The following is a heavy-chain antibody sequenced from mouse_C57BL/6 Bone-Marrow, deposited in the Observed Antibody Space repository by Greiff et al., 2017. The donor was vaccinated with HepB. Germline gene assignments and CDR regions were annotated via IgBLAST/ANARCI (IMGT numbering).Heavy chain of an antibody. CDR2: ISSGGDYI. V-gene: IGHV5-9-1*02. J-gene: IGHJ3*01. D-gene: IGHD2-1*01. CDR1: GFTFSSYA. Sequence: EVMLVESGEGLVKPGGSLKLSCAASGFTFSSYAMSWVRQTPEKRLEWVAYISSGGDYIYYADTVKGRFTISRDNARNTLYLQMSSLKSEDTAMYYCTRDWWIYYGNPWFAYWGQGTLVTVSA. CDR3: TRDWWIYYGNPWFAY.